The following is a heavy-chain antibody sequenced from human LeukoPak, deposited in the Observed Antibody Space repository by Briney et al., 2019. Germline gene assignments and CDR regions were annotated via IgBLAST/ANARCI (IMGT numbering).Heavy chain of an antibody. D-gene: IGHD4-11*01. CDR2: MNPNSGNT. Sequence: ASVKVSCKASGYTFTSYDINWVRQATGQGLEWMGWMNPNSGNTGYAQKFQGRVTMTRNTSISTAYMELSSLRSEDTAVYYCARGVRVAVTTANDYWGQGTLVTVSS. J-gene: IGHJ4*02. CDR1: GYTFTSYD. CDR3: ARGVRVAVTTANDY. V-gene: IGHV1-8*01.